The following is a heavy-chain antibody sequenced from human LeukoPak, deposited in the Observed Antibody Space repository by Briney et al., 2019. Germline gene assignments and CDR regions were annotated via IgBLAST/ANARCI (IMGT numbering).Heavy chain of an antibody. V-gene: IGHV3-74*01. J-gene: IGHJ2*01. Sequence: GGSLRLSCAAYGFTFRSYWMHWVRQAPGKGLLWVSSINSDGSSTSYADSVKGRFTISRDNAKNTLYLQMNSLRAEDTAVYYCARVRQWLAKHWYFDLWGRGTLVTVSS. CDR3: ARVRQWLAKHWYFDL. CDR2: INSDGSST. D-gene: IGHD6-19*01. CDR1: GFTFRSYW.